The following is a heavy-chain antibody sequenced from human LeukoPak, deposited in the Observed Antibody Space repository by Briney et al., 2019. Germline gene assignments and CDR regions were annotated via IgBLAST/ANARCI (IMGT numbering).Heavy chain of an antibody. CDR1: GFSFSSHS. CDR3: AVDCSSTSCYAHTFVDV. D-gene: IGHD2-2*01. CDR2: ISSSSSTI. J-gene: IGHJ6*04. V-gene: IGHV3-48*01. Sequence: PTGGSLRLSCAASGFSFSSHSMNWVRQAPGKGLEWVSYISSSSSTIYYADSVKGRFTISRDNAKNSLYLQTNSLRVDDTALYYCAVDCSSTSCYAHTFVDVWGKGTTVTVSS.